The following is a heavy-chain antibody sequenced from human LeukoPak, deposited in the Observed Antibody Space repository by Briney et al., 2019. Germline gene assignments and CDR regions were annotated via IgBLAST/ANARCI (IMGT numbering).Heavy chain of an antibody. D-gene: IGHD3-10*01. CDR1: GDSISSSNW. J-gene: IGHJ3*02. CDR2: IYHSGST. V-gene: IGHV4-4*02. CDR3: ARDYGSGSSHAFDI. Sequence: SETLSLTCAVSGDSISSSNWWSWVRQPPGKGLEWIGEIYHSGSTSYNPSLKSRATISVDKSKDQFSLKLSSVTAADTAVYYCARDYGSGSSHAFDIWGQGTMVTVSS.